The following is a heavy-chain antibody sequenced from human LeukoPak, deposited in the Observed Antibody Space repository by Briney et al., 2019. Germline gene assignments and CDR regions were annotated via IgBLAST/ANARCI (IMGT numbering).Heavy chain of an antibody. CDR3: AIIIVGATPEGVGMDV. CDR1: GYTFTSYY. V-gene: IGHV1-46*01. CDR2: INPSGGST. Sequence: GASVKVSCRASGYTFTSYYMHWVRQAPGQGLEWMGIINPSGGSTSYAQKFRGRVTMTRDTSTSTVYMELSSLRSEDTAVYYCAIIIVGATPEGVGMDVWGQGTTVTVSS. J-gene: IGHJ6*02. D-gene: IGHD1-26*01.